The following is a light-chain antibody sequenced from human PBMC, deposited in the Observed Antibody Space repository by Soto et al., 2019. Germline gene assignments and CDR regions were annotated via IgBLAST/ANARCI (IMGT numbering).Light chain of an antibody. Sequence: EIVMTQSPATLSVYPEERATLSCTASQSVSSNLAWYQQKPGQAPRLLIYGASTRATGIPARFSGSGSGTEFTLTISSLQSEDFAVYYCQQYNNWPPWTFGQGTKVDIK. V-gene: IGKV3-15*01. CDR2: GAS. CDR3: QQYNNWPPWT. CDR1: QSVSSN. J-gene: IGKJ1*01.